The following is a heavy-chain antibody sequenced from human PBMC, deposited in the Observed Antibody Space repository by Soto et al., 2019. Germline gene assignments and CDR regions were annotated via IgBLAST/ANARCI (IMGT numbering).Heavy chain of an antibody. Sequence: QVQLVESGGGVVQPGRSLRLSCAASGFTFSSCGMHWVRQAPGKGLEWVAAISYDGSDKYYGESVKGRFAVSRDHSKNTLYPQMDSLSADDPAGYYCAKDVALSSWGVCDSWGQGTLVAVSS. CDR2: ISYDGSDK. CDR1: GFTFSSCG. D-gene: IGHD2-15*01. V-gene: IGHV3-30*18. CDR3: AKDVALSSWGVCDS. J-gene: IGHJ4*02.